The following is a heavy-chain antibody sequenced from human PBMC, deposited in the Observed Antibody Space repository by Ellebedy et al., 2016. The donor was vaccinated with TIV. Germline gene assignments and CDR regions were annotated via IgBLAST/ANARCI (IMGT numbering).Heavy chain of an antibody. J-gene: IGHJ4*02. D-gene: IGHD2-15*01. Sequence: GESLKIPCAASGFTITAHGMTWVRQAPGKGLEWVSSLTFDGKNTFYANSVKGRFTISRDSSKNTLYLQLNSLTPEDTALYYCARGSFAPDYWGRGTLVTVSS. CDR2: LTFDGKNT. CDR3: ARGSFAPDY. V-gene: IGHV3-23*01. CDR1: GFTITAHG.